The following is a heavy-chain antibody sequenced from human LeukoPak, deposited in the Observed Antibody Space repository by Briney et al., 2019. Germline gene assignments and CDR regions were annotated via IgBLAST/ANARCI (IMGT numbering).Heavy chain of an antibody. J-gene: IGHJ4*02. V-gene: IGHV1-46*01. D-gene: IGHD1-26*01. CDR1: GYTFTSYY. CDR2: INPSGGST. CDR3: ARLAKTWELDY. Sequence: ASVKVSCKASGYTFTSYYMHWVRQAPGQGLEWMGIINPSGGSTSYAQKFQGRVTMTRDTSTSTVYKELSSLRSEDTAVYYCARLAKTWELDYWGQGTLVTVSS.